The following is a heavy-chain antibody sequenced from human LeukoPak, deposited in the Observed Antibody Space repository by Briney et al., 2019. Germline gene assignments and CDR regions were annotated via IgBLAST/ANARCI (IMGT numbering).Heavy chain of an antibody. CDR1: GFTFSSYW. D-gene: IGHD5-24*01. V-gene: IGHV3-7*03. CDR2: IKQDGSGK. CDR3: VKARRDGYNSWGIFDY. J-gene: IGHJ4*02. Sequence: GGSLRLSCAASGFTFSSYWMSWVRQAPGKGLEWVANIKQDGSGKYYVDSVKGRFTISRDNAKNSLYLQMNSLRVEDMALYYCVKARRDGYNSWGIFDYWGQGTLVTVSS.